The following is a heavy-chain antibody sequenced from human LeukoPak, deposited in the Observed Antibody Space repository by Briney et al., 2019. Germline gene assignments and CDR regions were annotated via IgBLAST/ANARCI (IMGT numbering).Heavy chain of an antibody. V-gene: IGHV3-48*03. CDR2: ISISGSTI. Sequence: PGGSLRLSCAASGFTFSSYEMNWVRQAPGKGLEWVSYISISGSTIYYADSVKGRFTISRDNSKNTLYLQMNSLRAGDTAVYYCAKDGGGYYPYYYYYMDVWGKGTTVTISS. D-gene: IGHD3-22*01. CDR3: AKDGGGYYPYYYYYMDV. CDR1: GFTFSSYE. J-gene: IGHJ6*03.